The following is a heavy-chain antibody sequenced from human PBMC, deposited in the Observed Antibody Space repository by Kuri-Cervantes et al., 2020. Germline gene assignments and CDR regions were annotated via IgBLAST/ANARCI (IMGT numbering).Heavy chain of an antibody. D-gene: IGHD6-6*01. CDR1: GYTFTSYG. V-gene: IGHV1-18*01. CDR2: ISAYNGNT. J-gene: IGHJ5*02. CDR3: ARDRGLEGRAARRGGYNWLDP. Sequence: ASVKVSCKASGYTFTSYGISWVRQAPGQGLEWIGWISAYNGNTNYAQKLQGRVTMTTDTSTSTAYMELRSLRSDDTAVYYYARDRGLEGRAARRGGYNWLDPWGQGTLVTVSS.